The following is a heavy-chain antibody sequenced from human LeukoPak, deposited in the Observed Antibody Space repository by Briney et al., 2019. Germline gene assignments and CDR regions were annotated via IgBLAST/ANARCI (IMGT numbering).Heavy chain of an antibody. J-gene: IGHJ4*02. V-gene: IGHV3-66*01. D-gene: IGHD6-13*01. Sequence: GGSLRLSCAASGFTVSSILMSWIRQAPGKGLEWVSIIYSGGGTYYADSVKGRFTISRDNSKNTLFLQMNSLRAEDTAVYYCARGYSSSLTFDYWGQGTLVTVSS. CDR3: ARGYSSSLTFDY. CDR2: IYSGGGT. CDR1: GFTVSSIL.